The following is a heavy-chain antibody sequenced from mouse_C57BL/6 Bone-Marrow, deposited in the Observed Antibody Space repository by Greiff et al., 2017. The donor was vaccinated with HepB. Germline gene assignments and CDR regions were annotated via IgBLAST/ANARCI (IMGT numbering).Heavy chain of an antibody. Sequence: VQLQQPGAELVKPGASVKLSSKASGYTFTSYWMHWVKQRPGRGLEWIGRIDPNSGGTKYNEKFKGKAKLTAVTSASTAYMELSSLTNEDSAVYYCTRANWDPYYWGQGTTLTVSS. CDR1: GYTFTSYW. D-gene: IGHD4-1*01. CDR2: IDPNSGGT. V-gene: IGHV1-62-3*01. J-gene: IGHJ2*01. CDR3: TRANWDPYY.